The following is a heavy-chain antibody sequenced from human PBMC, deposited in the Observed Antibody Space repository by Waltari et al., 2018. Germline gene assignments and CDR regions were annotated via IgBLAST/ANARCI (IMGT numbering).Heavy chain of an antibody. Sequence: EVQLVQSGAEVKKPGATVKISCKASGYPFPDYYIHWVQQAPGKGLEWMGRVDPADSETIYAEKFQGRVTITADTSTDTAYMELSSLRSEDTAVYYCATVLTTVPTYWFDPWGQGTLVTVSS. CDR2: VDPADSET. V-gene: IGHV1-69-2*01. CDR1: GYPFPDYY. J-gene: IGHJ5*02. D-gene: IGHD4-4*01. CDR3: ATVLTTVPTYWFDP.